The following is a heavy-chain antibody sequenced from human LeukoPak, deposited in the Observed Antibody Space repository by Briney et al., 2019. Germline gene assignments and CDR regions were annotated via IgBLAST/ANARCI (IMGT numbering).Heavy chain of an antibody. D-gene: IGHD4/OR15-4a*01. CDR1: GGSISNYY. CDR3: ARRLSGGYFDL. CDR2: IYYSGST. J-gene: IGHJ2*01. V-gene: IGHV4-59*08. Sequence: PSETLSLTCTVSGGSISNYYWSWIRLPPGKGLEWIGCIYYSGSTSYNPSLKSRVTISVDTSKNQFSLKPSSVTAADTAVYYCARRLSGGYFDLWGRGALVTVSS.